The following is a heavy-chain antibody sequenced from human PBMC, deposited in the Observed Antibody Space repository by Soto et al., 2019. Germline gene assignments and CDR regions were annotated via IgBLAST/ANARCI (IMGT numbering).Heavy chain of an antibody. CDR2: IYPGDSDT. Sequence: PGESLKISCKASGYNFNSCWIAWVRQTPAKGLEWMGFIYPGDSDTTYSPSFQGQVTFSVDKSTNTAYLQWSSLKASDTAIYYCASDSGTTPTYWFDPWGQGTRVTVSS. V-gene: IGHV5-51*01. CDR1: GYNFNSCW. CDR3: ASDSGTTPTYWFDP. J-gene: IGHJ5*02. D-gene: IGHD2-15*01.